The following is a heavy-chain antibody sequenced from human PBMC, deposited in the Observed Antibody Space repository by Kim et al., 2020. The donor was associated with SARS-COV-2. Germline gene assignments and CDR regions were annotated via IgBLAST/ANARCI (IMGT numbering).Heavy chain of an antibody. CDR3: ARQGAYCGGDCSPAPYYYYYYGMDV. Sequence: GESLKISCKGSGYSFTSYWIGWVRQMPGKGLEWMGIIYPGDSDTRYSPSFQGQVTISADKSISTAYLQWSSLKASDTTMYYCARQGAYCGGDCSPAPYYYYYYGMDVWGQGTTVTVSS. CDR2: IYPGDSDT. D-gene: IGHD2-21*01. J-gene: IGHJ6*02. V-gene: IGHV5-51*01. CDR1: GYSFTSYW.